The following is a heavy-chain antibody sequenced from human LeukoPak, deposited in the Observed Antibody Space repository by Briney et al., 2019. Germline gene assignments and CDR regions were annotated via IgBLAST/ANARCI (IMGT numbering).Heavy chain of an antibody. Sequence: GGSLRLSCIASGFTFSNYVMHWVRQAPGKGLVWVSGISKDGTNTRHADSVKGRFTISRDNARNTLYLQVNSLRAEDTAVYYCARDYKSYFDHWGLGSLVTVSS. J-gene: IGHJ4*02. CDR1: GFTFSNYV. V-gene: IGHV3-74*01. CDR3: ARDYKSYFDH. CDR2: ISKDGTNT. D-gene: IGHD1-1*01.